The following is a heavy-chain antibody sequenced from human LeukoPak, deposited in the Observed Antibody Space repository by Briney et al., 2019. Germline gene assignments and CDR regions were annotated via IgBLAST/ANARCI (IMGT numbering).Heavy chain of an antibody. D-gene: IGHD3-22*01. V-gene: IGHV1-46*01. CDR3: ARVEYYYDSSGKKADH. Sequence: ASVKVSCKASGYTSTNFYIYWVRQAPGQGLEWMGIINPSGGSTRYAQTFQGRITLTRDTSTSTVYMELSSLRSEDTAVYYCARVEYYYDSSGKKADHWGQGTLVTVSS. J-gene: IGHJ5*02. CDR1: GYTSTNFY. CDR2: INPSGGST.